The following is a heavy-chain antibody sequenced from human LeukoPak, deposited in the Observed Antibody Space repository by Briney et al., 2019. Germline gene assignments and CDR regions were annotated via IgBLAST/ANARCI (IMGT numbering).Heavy chain of an antibody. V-gene: IGHV4-4*02. CDR3: ARDDTGVIRGIRFHY. D-gene: IGHD3-10*01. J-gene: IGHJ4*02. CDR1: GASISSGYW. Sequence: SETLSLTCAVSGASISSGYWWSWVRQAPGKGLEWIGEIYHSGSTNHNPSLKSRVTISVDKSKSQSSLKLNSVTAADTAVYYCARDDTGVIRGIRFHYWGQGTLVTVSS. CDR2: IYHSGST.